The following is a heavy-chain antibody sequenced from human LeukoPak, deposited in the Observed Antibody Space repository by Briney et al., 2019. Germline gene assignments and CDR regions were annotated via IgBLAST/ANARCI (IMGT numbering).Heavy chain of an antibody. J-gene: IGHJ4*02. CDR1: GFTFSNFA. CDR3: SRARTNGYNYIYYFDY. Sequence: GESLRLSCAASGFTFSNFALSWVRQAPGKGLEWVSAISGSGDSTYYADSVKGRFTISRDNSKNTLYLQMNSLRAEDTAVYYCSRARTNGYNYIYYFDYWGQGTLVTVSS. D-gene: IGHD5-24*01. CDR2: ISGSGDST. V-gene: IGHV3-23*01.